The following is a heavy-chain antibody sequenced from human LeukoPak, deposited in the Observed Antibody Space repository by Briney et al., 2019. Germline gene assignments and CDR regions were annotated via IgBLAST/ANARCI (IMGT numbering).Heavy chain of an antibody. CDR3: VRETMYAFDM. V-gene: IGHV3-66*01. J-gene: IGHJ3*02. CDR1: GFTVSSNY. D-gene: IGHD1-1*01. Sequence: GGSLRLSCAASGFTVSSNYMSWVRQAPGKGLEWVSVIYSGGNTYYADSVKGRFTISRDNAKKSLYLQMNSLRDEDTAVYYCVRETMYAFDMWGQGTIVTVSS. CDR2: IYSGGNT.